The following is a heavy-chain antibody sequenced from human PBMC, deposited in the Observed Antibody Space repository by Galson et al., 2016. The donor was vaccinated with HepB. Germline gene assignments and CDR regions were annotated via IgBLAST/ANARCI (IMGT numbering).Heavy chain of an antibody. Sequence: SGAEVKKPGESLRISCKGSAYSFTSYWIGWVRQMPGKGLEWMAMIYPGDSDTRYSPSFQGQVTISADKSISTAYLQWSSLKASDTAMYYCARRGIAVAGRGAINYWGQGTLVTVSS. CDR3: ARRGIAVAGRGAINY. CDR2: IYPGDSDT. J-gene: IGHJ4*02. CDR1: AYSFTSYW. D-gene: IGHD6-19*01. V-gene: IGHV5-51*01.